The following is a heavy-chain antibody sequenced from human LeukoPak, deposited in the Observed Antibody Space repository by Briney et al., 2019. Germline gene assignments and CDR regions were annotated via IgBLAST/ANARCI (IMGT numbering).Heavy chain of an antibody. CDR2: IIPILGIA. Sequence: ASVKVSCKASGGTFSSYAISWVRQAPGQGLEWMGRIIPILGIANYAQKFQGRVTITADKSTSTAYMELSSLRSEDTAVYYCARYQYREYSHGFEGRRDWFDPWGQGTLVTVSS. V-gene: IGHV1-69*04. J-gene: IGHJ5*02. CDR3: ARYQYREYSHGFEGRRDWFDP. D-gene: IGHD5-18*01. CDR1: GGTFSSYA.